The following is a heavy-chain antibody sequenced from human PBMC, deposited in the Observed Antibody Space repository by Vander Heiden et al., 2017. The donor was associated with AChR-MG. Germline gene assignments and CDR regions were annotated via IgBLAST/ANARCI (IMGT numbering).Heavy chain of an antibody. D-gene: IGHD3-9*01. CDR1: GFTFSSYG. CDR2: ISYDGSNK. CDR3: AKDQGIDF. V-gene: IGHV3-30*18. J-gene: IGHJ2*01. Sequence: QVQLVESGGGGVQPGRSLRLYCAASGFTFSSYGMHWVRQAPGKGLEWVAVISYDGSNKYYADSVKGRFTISRDNSKNTLYLQMNSLRAEDTAVYYCAKDQGIDFWGRGTLVTVSS.